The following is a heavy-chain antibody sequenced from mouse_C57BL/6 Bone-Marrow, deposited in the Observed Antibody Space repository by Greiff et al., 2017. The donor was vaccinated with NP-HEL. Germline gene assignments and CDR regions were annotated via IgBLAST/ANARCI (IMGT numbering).Heavy chain of an antibody. CDR2: ITHSGET. Sequence: KLQESGPGLVKPSQSLFLTCSITGFPITSGYYWIWIRQPPGKPLEWMGYITHSGETFYNPSLQSPISITRETSKNQFFLQLNSVTTEDTAMYYCAGGGDGNYWGQGTTLTVSS. J-gene: IGHJ2*01. CDR1: GFPITSGYY. CDR3: AGGGDGNY. D-gene: IGHD2-1*01. V-gene: IGHV12-3*01.